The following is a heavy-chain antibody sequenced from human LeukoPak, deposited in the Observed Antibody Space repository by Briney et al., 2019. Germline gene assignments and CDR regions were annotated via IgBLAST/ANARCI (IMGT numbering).Heavy chain of an antibody. CDR3: TTGGGTMDF. D-gene: IGHD2-15*01. V-gene: IGHV3-15*01. CDR2: FTSRSAGGTI. Sequence: EGSLRLSCTASGVTVSNTWMSWVRQAPGKGLEWVGLFTSRSAGGTIHYAAPVQGRFTILAEDSKNTWYLQMNGLQIEDTGIYYCTTGGGTMDFWGQGTLVTVSS. CDR1: GVTVSNTW. J-gene: IGHJ4*02.